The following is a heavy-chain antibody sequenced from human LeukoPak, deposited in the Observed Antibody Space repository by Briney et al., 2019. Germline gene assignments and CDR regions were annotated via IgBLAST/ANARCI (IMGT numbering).Heavy chain of an antibody. D-gene: IGHD2-21*02. J-gene: IGHJ4*02. CDR3: AKDFEGFCGGDCYSMDF. V-gene: IGHV3-30*18. CDR2: ISYDGSNK. Sequence: PGGPLRLSCAASGFTFNNYVMHWVRQAPGKGLEWVALISYDGSNKYYADSVRGRFTISRDNSKNTLYLQMNSLRPEDTAVYYCAKDFEGFCGGDCYSMDFWGQGTLATVSS. CDR1: GFTFNNYV.